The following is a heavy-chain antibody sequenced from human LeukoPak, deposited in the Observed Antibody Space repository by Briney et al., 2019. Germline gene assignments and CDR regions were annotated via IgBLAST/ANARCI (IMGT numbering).Heavy chain of an antibody. D-gene: IGHD4-17*01. CDR2: INSDGSST. J-gene: IGHJ4*02. V-gene: IGHV3-74*01. CDR3: ARGSEYGDYVDY. Sequence: GGSLRPSCAASGFTFSSYWMHWVRQAPGKGLVWVSRINSDGSSTSYADSVKGRFTISRDNAKNTLYLQMNSLRAEDTAVYYCARGSEYGDYVDYWGQGTLVTVSS. CDR1: GFTFSSYW.